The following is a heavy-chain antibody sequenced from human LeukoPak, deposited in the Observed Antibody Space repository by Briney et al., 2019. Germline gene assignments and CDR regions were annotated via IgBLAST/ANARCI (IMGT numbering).Heavy chain of an antibody. Sequence: PGGSLRLFCAASGFTFSRYEMKWVRQAPGKGLEWVSYISSSGSTIYYADSVKGRFTISRDNAKNSLYLQMNSQRAEDTAVYYCAELGITMIGGVWGKGTTVTISS. V-gene: IGHV3-48*03. J-gene: IGHJ6*04. CDR3: AELGITMIGGV. CDR1: GFTFSRYE. CDR2: ISSSGSTI. D-gene: IGHD3-10*02.